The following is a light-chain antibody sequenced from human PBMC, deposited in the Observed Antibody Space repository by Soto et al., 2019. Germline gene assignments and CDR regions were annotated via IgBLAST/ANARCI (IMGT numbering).Light chain of an antibody. CDR2: GAS. J-gene: IGKJ2*01. CDR1: QSVSSIY. Sequence: EIVLTQSPGTLSLSPGERATLSCRASQSVSSIYLAWYQQKPGQAPRLLIYGASSRATGIPDWFSGSGSGTDFTLTSSRLEPEDFAVYYCQQYGSSGYTFGQGTKLEIK. V-gene: IGKV3-20*01. CDR3: QQYGSSGYT.